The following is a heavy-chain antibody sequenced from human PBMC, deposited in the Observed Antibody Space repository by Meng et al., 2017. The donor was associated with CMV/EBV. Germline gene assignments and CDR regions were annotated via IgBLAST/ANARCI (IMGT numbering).Heavy chain of an antibody. CDR3: ATYIGNYINWYFDL. J-gene: IGHJ2*01. CDR2: INPNRGGT. D-gene: IGHD1-7*01. CDR1: GSSNRDHV. Sequence: HLVQSGAYVTRPGTSVKASCQDPGSSNRDHVVPWVSQAPGQGLEWMGWINPNRGGTNNAQKIQGRVTKTRETAISTADMGLSRLRSDDTAVYYCATYIGNYINWYFDLWGHGTLVTVSS. V-gene: IGHV1-2*02.